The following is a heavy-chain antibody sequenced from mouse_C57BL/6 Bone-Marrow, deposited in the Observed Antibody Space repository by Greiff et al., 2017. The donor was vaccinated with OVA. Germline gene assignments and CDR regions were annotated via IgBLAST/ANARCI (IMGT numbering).Heavy chain of an antibody. CDR2: INPNNGGT. D-gene: IGHD1-1*01. CDR1: GFTFTDYN. Sequence: EVQLQQSGPELVKPGASVKIPCTASGFTFTDYNMDWVQQSHGKSLEWIGDINPNNGGTIYNQKFKGKATLTVDKTSSTAYIELRSLTSSDTAVDYGTRNCYGSSYYWYFDVWGTGTTVTVSS. V-gene: IGHV1-18*01. CDR3: TRNCYGSSYYWYFDV. J-gene: IGHJ1*03.